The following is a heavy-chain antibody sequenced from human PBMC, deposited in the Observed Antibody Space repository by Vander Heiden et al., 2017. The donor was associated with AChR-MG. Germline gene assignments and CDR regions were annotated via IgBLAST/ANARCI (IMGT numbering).Heavy chain of an antibody. CDR2: LNSDGSMT. V-gene: IGHV3-74*01. D-gene: IGHD1-7*01. J-gene: IGHJ4*02. Sequence: EVQLVESGGGLVHPGGSLRRACATSGFTFSSYWMHWVGQVRGKVLLWVSRLNSDGSMTDYADSVKGRFTISRDNAKNTLYLQMNSLRAEDTALYYCARADGAGNSALSYWGQGTLVTVSS. CDR1: GFTFSSYW. CDR3: ARADGAGNSALSY.